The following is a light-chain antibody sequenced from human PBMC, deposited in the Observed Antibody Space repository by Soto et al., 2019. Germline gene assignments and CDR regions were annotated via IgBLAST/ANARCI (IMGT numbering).Light chain of an antibody. V-gene: IGLV2-14*01. Sequence: QSALTQPASVSGSPGQSITISCTGTSSDVGGYKYVSWYQHHPGKAPKVMIYEVTNRPSGVSIRFSGSKSGNTASLTISGLQAEDEADYYCSSYTTSITLVFGGGTKLTVL. CDR2: EVT. CDR3: SSYTTSITLV. J-gene: IGLJ2*01. CDR1: SSDVGGYKY.